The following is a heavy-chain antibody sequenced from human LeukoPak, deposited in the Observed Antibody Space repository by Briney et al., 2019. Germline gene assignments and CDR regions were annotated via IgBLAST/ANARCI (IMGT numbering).Heavy chain of an antibody. V-gene: IGHV4-59*08. D-gene: IGHD2-2*01. CDR2: IYYSGST. CDR3: ARLGIGVVPTAMLGDYYFDY. CDR1: GGSISSYY. Sequence: SETLSLTCTVSGGSISSYYWSWIRQPPGKGLEWVGYIYYSGSTNYNPSLKSRVTISVDTSKNQFSLKLTSVAAADTAVYYCARLGIGVVPTAMLGDYYFDYWGQGTLVTVSS. J-gene: IGHJ4*02.